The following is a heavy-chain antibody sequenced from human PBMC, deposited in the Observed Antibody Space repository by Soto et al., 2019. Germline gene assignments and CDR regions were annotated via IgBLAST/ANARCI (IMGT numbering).Heavy chain of an antibody. CDR2: ISAYNGNT. CDR1: GYTFTSYG. Sequence: QVQLVQSGAEVKKPGASVKVSCKASGYTFTSYGISWVRQAPGQGLEWMGWISAYNGNTNYAQKLQGRVTMTTVTATSTASMELRSLRTDDTAVYYCARDRGAYGMDVWGQGTTVTVSS. V-gene: IGHV1-18*01. J-gene: IGHJ6*02. CDR3: ARDRGAYGMDV.